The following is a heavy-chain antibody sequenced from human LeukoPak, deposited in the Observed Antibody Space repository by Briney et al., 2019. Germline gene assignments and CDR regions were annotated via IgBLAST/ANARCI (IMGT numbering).Heavy chain of an antibody. D-gene: IGHD2-2*01. Sequence: GGSLRLSCAASGFTFNNYAMNWVRQAPGKGLEWVSVISGSGGTTYYADSVKGRFTISRDSSKNTLYLQMNSLRAEDTAVYYCATDPTYIVVGAFDIWGQGTMVTVSS. CDR1: GFTFNNYA. V-gene: IGHV3-23*01. CDR2: ISGSGGTT. J-gene: IGHJ3*02. CDR3: ATDPTYIVVGAFDI.